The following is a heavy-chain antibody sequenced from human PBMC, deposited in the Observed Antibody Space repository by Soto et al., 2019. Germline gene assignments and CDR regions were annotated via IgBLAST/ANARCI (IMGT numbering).Heavy chain of an antibody. D-gene: IGHD3-3*01. CDR1: GYTFTSYG. CDR3: ARDRKSYDFWSGYPGMDV. CDR2: ISAYNGNT. Sequence: EASVKVSCKASGYTFTSYGISWVRQAPGQGLEWMGWISAYNGNTNYAQKLQGRVTMTTDTSTSTAYMELRSLRSDDTAVYYCARDRKSYDFWSGYPGMDVWGQGTTVTVSS. V-gene: IGHV1-18*04. J-gene: IGHJ6*02.